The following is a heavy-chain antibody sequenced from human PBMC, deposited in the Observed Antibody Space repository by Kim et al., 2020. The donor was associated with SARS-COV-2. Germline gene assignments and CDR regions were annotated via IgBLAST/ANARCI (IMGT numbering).Heavy chain of an antibody. J-gene: IGHJ4*02. CDR3: ARDPGGFLGSGSYYFDY. D-gene: IGHD3-10*01. V-gene: IGHV4-31*02. Sequence: LTSRITITVDTSKNQFSLKLSSVTAADTAVYYCARDPGGFLGSGSYYFDYWGQGTLVTVSS.